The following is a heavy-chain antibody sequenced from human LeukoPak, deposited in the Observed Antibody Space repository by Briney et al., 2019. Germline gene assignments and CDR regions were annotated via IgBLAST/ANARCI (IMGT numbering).Heavy chain of an antibody. J-gene: IGHJ4*02. CDR1: GGTFSSYA. V-gene: IGHV1-18*01. Sequence: ASVKVSCKASGGTFSSYAISWVRQAPGQGLEWMGWISAYNGNTNYAQKLQGRVTMTTDTSTSTAYMELRSLRSDDTAVYYCARDYYYDSSGYYLFDYWGQGTLVTVSS. CDR2: ISAYNGNT. D-gene: IGHD3-22*01. CDR3: ARDYYYDSSGYYLFDY.